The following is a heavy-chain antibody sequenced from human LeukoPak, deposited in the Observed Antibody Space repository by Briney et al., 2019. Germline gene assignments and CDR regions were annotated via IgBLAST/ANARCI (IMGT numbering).Heavy chain of an antibody. CDR2: VYYSGST. CDR1: GDSINSGNYY. J-gene: IGHJ4*02. CDR3: ARHSSGWYSFDY. V-gene: IGHV4-39*01. Sequence: SETLSLTCTVSGDSINSGNYYWGWLRQPPGKGLEWIGSVYYSGSTYNNPSLKSRVTISVDTSNNQISPELTSVTAPDTAVYYCARHSSGWYSFDYWGQGTLVTVSS. D-gene: IGHD6-19*01.